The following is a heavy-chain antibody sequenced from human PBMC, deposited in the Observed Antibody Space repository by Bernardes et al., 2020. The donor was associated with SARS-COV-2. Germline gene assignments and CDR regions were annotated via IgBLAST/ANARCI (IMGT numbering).Heavy chain of an antibody. CDR2: ISSSSSTI. V-gene: IGHV3-48*04. Sequence: GGSLRLSCAASGFTFSSYSMNWVRQAPGKGLEWVSYISSSSSTIYYADSVKGRFTISRDNAKNSLYLQMNSLRAEDTAVYYCARVAGADIVVVPAAIVLDAFAIWGKGTMVTVSS. D-gene: IGHD2-2*01. J-gene: IGHJ3*02. CDR1: GFTFSSYS. CDR3: ARVAGADIVVVPAAIVLDAFAI.